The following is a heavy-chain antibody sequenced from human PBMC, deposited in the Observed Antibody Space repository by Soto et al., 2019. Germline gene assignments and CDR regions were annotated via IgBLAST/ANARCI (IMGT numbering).Heavy chain of an antibody. J-gene: IGHJ4*02. Sequence: SETLSLTCTVSGGSISSSSYYWGWIRQPPGKGLEWIGEINHRGSTNYNPSLKSRVTMSVSTSKNQFSLQLSSVTASDTAVYYCARHWIRNLAYWGQGTLVTVSS. V-gene: IGHV4-39*07. CDR3: ARHWIRNLAY. CDR2: INHRGST. D-gene: IGHD5-18*01. CDR1: GGSISSSSYY.